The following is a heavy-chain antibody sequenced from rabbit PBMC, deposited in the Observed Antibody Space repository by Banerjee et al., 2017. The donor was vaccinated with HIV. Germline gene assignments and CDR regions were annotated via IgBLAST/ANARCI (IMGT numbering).Heavy chain of an antibody. CDR3: ARDLAGVVGWNLSL. CDR2: IYGGNSGNT. Sequence: QEQLGESGGELVKPERSLTLTCTASGFSFTNKYVMCWVRQAPGKGLEWIGCIYGGNSGNTYYASWAKGRFTISKTSSTTVTLQMTSLTAADTATYFCARDLAGVVGWNLSLWGPGTLVTVS. CDR1: GFSFTNKYV. D-gene: IGHD4-1*01. V-gene: IGHV1S45*01. J-gene: IGHJ4*01.